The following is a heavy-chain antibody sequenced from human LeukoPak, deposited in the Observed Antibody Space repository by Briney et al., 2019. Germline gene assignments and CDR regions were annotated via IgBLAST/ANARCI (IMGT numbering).Heavy chain of an antibody. J-gene: IGHJ4*02. D-gene: IGHD5-12*01. CDR3: AKAIRPTRLDY. CDR1: QFSVSTSY. V-gene: IGHV3-53*01. CDR2: MYSGGSS. Sequence: GGSLRLSCAASQFSVSTSYMSWVRQAPGKGLEWVSVMYSGGSSYNADSEKGRFTISRDNSKNTLYLQMDSLRVEDTAVYYCAKAIRPTRLDYWGQGTLVTVSS.